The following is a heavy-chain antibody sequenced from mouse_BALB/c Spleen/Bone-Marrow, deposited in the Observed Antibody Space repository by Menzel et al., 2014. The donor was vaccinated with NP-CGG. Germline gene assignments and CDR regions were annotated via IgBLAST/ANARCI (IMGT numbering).Heavy chain of an antibody. Sequence: EVKLMESGPDLVKPSQSVSLTCTVTAYSITSGYGWHWIRQFPGNRLEWMGYIHNSGNTDYNPSLKSRTSFTLDTSKNQFFLQLNSLTTEDTATYYCTRETAIVADFDYWGQGTTLTVSS. J-gene: IGHJ2*01. V-gene: IGHV3-1*02. CDR1: AYSITSGYG. D-gene: IGHD1-1*01. CDR3: TRETAIVADFDY. CDR2: IHNSGNT.